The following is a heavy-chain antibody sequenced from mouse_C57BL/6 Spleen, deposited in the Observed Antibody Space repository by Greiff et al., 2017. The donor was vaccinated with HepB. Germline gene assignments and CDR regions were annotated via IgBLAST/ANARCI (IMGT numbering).Heavy chain of an antibody. CDR1: GYTFTSYW. J-gene: IGHJ1*03. D-gene: IGHD2-3*01. CDR3: AGSGQIYDGYYGYFDV. V-gene: IGHV1-69*01. Sequence: QVQLQQPGAELVMPGASVKLSCKASGYTFTSYWMHWVKQRPGQGLEWIGEIDPSDSYTNYNQKFKGKSTLTVDKSSSTAYMQLSSLTSEDSAVYYCAGSGQIYDGYYGYFDVWGTGTTVTVSS. CDR2: IDPSDSYT.